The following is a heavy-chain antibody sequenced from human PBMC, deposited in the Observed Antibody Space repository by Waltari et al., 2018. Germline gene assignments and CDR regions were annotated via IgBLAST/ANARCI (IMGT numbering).Heavy chain of an antibody. J-gene: IGHJ4*02. D-gene: IGHD2-15*01. Sequence: EVYLVESGGTVVRPGGSLRLSCTTSGFTFDNNGMDWARQAPGKGLEWVCGIIWNGGTAFYAESVKGRVTVSTDKAKSSLYMQMNSLTAEDTAVYYCARDISSGGFDYWGQGTLVTVSS. CDR1: GFTFDNNG. CDR2: IIWNGGTA. CDR3: ARDISSGGFDY. V-gene: IGHV3-20*04.